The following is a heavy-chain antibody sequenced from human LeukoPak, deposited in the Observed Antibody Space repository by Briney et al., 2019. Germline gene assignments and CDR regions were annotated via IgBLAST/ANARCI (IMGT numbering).Heavy chain of an antibody. V-gene: IGHV3-48*04. J-gene: IGHJ6*02. CDR3: ARANTMDV. D-gene: IGHD4/OR15-4a*01. CDR2: ISSSGSTI. CDR1: GFTFSNHG. Sequence: GGSLRLSCAASGFTFSNHGMHWVRQAPGKGLEWVSYISSSGSTIKYTDSVKGRFTISRDNAKNSLYLQMNSLRAEDTAVYYCARANTMDVWGQGTTVTVSS.